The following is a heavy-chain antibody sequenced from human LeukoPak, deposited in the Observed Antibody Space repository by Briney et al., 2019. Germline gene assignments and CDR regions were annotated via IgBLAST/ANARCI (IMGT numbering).Heavy chain of an antibody. J-gene: IGHJ3*02. CDR2: IYYSGYT. CDR3: ARGHKAFDI. CDR1: GGSISSYY. Sequence: SETLSLTCTVSGGSISSYYWSWIRQPPGKGLEYIGYIYYSGYTNYNPSLKSRVTISVYTFKNQFSLQLSSVTAADTAVYYCARGHKAFDIWGQGTMVTVSS. V-gene: IGHV4-59*01.